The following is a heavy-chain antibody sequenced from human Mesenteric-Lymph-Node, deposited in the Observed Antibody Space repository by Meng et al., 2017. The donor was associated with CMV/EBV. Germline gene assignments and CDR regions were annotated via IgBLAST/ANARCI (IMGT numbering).Heavy chain of an antibody. CDR1: GYSISSGYY. J-gene: IGHJ4*02. Sequence: SETLSPTCTVSGYSISSGYYWGWIRQPPGQGLEWIGSIYHSGSTYYNPSLKSRVTISVDTSKNPFSLKRSSVTAADTAVYYCARAWYSSSRGDYWGQGTLVTVSS. V-gene: IGHV4-38-2*02. CDR3: ARAWYSSSRGDY. D-gene: IGHD6-13*01. CDR2: IYHSGST.